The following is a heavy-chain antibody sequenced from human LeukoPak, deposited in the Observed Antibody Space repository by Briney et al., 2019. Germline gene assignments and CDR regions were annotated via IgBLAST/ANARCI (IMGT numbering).Heavy chain of an antibody. V-gene: IGHV3-23*01. CDR1: GFTFSSYA. CDR2: ISGSGGST. Sequence: QSGGSLRLSCAASGFTFSSYAMSWVRQAPGKGLEWVSAISGSGGSTYYADSVKGRFTISRDNSKNTLYLQMNSLRAEDTAVYYCAKAAEEAIVVVAQIDYWGQGTLVTVSS. D-gene: IGHD2-21*01. J-gene: IGHJ4*02. CDR3: AKAAEEAIVVVAQIDY.